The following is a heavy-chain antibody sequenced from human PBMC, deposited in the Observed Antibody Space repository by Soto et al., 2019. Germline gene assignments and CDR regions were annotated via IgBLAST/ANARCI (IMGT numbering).Heavy chain of an antibody. V-gene: IGHV3-23*01. CDR2: ISGSGLNK. J-gene: IGHJ5*02. CDR1: GFTFENFG. CDR3: AKNQGVELVPLATVDWFDP. D-gene: IGHD1-26*01. Sequence: GGSLRLSCAASGFTFENFGMSWVRDAPGKGLEWISSISGSGLNKYYADSVKGRFTISRDNSKNTVYLELSNLRAEDTAVYHCAKNQGVELVPLATVDWFDPWGQGSVVTVSS.